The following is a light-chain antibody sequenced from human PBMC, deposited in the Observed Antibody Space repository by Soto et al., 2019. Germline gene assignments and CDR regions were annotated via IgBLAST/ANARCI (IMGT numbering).Light chain of an antibody. J-gene: IGKJ4*01. CDR1: QSVSRY. CDR3: QQRSNYLT. CDR2: DAS. Sequence: EIVLTQSPATLSLSPGERATLSCRASQSVSRYLAWYQQKSGQAPRLLIYDASNSATGIPARFSGSGSGTDFTLTISSLEPEDFAVYYCQQRSNYLTFGGGTKVEIK. V-gene: IGKV3-11*01.